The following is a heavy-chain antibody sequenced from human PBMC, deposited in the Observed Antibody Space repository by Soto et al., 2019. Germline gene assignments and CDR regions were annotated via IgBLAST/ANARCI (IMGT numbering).Heavy chain of an antibody. D-gene: IGHD5-18*01. CDR2: INYSGST. CDR1: GGSFSGYY. V-gene: IGHV4-34*01. Sequence: PSETLSLTCAVYGGSFSGYYWSWIRQPPGKGLEWIGEINYSGSTNYNPSLKSRVTISVDTSKNQFSLKLSSVTAADTAVYYCASADTGMVLFDYWGQGTRVTVAS. J-gene: IGHJ4*02. CDR3: ASADTGMVLFDY.